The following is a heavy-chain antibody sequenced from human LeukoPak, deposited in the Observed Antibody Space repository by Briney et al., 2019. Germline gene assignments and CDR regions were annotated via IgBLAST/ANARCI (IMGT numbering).Heavy chain of an antibody. J-gene: IGHJ4*02. CDR1: GFAFSSYA. D-gene: IGHD6-19*01. CDR2: ISYDGITE. V-gene: IGHV3-30*04. CDR3: ARDISSGWSIKHYFDY. Sequence: PGGSLRLSCAASGFAFSSYAMHWVRQAPGKGLEWVAIISYDGITESYSDSVKGRFTISRDNFKNTLYLQMNSLRGEDTAVYYCARDISSGWSIKHYFDYWGQGTLVTVSS.